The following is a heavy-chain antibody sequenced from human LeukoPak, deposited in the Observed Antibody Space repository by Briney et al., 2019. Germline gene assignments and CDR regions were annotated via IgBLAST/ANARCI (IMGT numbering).Heavy chain of an antibody. CDR2: FAPEDGEA. CDR1: GNTLTELS. CDR3: TTGRRYQLYDY. Sequence: GASVKVSCKVFGNTLTELSMHWARHAPGKGLESMGGFAPEDGEAIYAQQFQGRLTMTEDTSTDTAYMELSSLTSEDTAVYYCTTGRRYQLYDYWGQGTLVTVSS. V-gene: IGHV1-24*01. J-gene: IGHJ4*02. D-gene: IGHD1-1*01.